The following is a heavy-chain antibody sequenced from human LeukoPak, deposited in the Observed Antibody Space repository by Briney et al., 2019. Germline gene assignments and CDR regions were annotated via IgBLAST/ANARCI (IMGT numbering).Heavy chain of an antibody. CDR1: GYTFTSYA. CDR3: ASSPITIFGVVNWYFDL. D-gene: IGHD3-3*01. J-gene: IGHJ2*01. V-gene: IGHV7-4-1*02. CDR2: INTNTGNP. Sequence: ASVKISCKASGYTFTSYAMNWVRQAPGQGLEWMGWINTNTGNPTYAQGFTGRFVFSLDTSVSTAYLQISSLKAEDTAVYYCASSPITIFGVVNWYFDLWGRGTLVTVSS.